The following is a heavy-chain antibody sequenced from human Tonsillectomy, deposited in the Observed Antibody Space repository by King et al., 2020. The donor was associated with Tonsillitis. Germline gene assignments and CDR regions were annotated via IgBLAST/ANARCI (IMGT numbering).Heavy chain of an antibody. CDR2: IYTSGST. CDR1: GGSISSGSYY. V-gene: IGHV4-61*02. Sequence: QLQESGPGLVKPSQTLSLTCTVSGGSISSGSYYWSWIRQPAGKGLEWIGRIYTSGSTNYNPSLKSRVPISVDTSKNQFSLKLSSVTAADTAGSYCARGDYYDSSGYRNWYFDIWGRGTLVTVSS. J-gene: IGHJ2*01. CDR3: ARGDYYDSSGYRNWYFDI. D-gene: IGHD3-22*01.